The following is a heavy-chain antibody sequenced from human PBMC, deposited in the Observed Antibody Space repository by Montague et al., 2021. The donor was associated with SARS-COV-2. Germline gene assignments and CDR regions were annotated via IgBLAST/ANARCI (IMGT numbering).Heavy chain of an antibody. CDR2: IRDTSYGGAA. J-gene: IGHJ6*02. CDR3: GRLLVNTAAVIRYYYGVDV. Sequence: SLRLSFSASGFTFGGDATTWVRQAPGKGLEWLGFIRDTSYGGAAEYAASVRGRFTFSRDNSKSIAYLQMDSLKTEDTAVYYCGRLLVNTAAVIRYYYGVDVWGRGTTVIVSS. D-gene: IGHD5-18*01. CDR1: GFTFGGDA. V-gene: IGHV3-49*04.